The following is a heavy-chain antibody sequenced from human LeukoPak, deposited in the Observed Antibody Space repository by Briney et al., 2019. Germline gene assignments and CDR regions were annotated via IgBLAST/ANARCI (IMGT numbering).Heavy chain of an antibody. CDR2: IYYTGST. J-gene: IGHJ3*02. CDR1: GGSITSGDYY. Sequence: SSETLSLTCTVSGGSITSGDYYWSWIRQPPGKGLEWIGYIYYTGSTYYNPSLKSRVTISIDTFKNQFSLKLSSVTAADTAVYYGARGWGYGGVLLSGAHAVFDIWGQGTTVTGFS. D-gene: IGHD5-12*01. CDR3: ARGWGYGGVLLSGAHAVFDI. V-gene: IGHV4-30-4*02.